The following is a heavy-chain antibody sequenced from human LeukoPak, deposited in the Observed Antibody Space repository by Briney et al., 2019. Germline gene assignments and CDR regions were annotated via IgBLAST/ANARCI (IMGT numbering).Heavy chain of an antibody. Sequence: PSETLSLTCTVSGGSISSHYWSWIRQTPGKGLEWIGNMYYSGSTNYNASLKSRVTISVDTSKNQFSLKLSSVTAADTAVYYCARDQDYGGNSVAYFDYWGQGTLVTVSS. CDR3: ARDQDYGGNSVAYFDY. J-gene: IGHJ4*02. CDR2: MYYSGST. D-gene: IGHD4-23*01. V-gene: IGHV4-59*11. CDR1: GGSISSHY.